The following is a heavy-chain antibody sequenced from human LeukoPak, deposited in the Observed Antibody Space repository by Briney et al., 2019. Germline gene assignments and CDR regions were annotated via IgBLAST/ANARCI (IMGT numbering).Heavy chain of an antibody. V-gene: IGHV4-59*08. CDR2: IYHSGIT. J-gene: IGHJ3*02. CDR1: GGSISTYY. D-gene: IGHD5-18*01. CDR3: ARHGSGYGFGYGAFDI. Sequence: AETPSLTCTVSGGSISTYYWSWLRQPPGKGLEWIGYIYHSGITNYNSSLKSRVTISVDTSKNQFSLKLSSMTAADTAVYFCARHGSGYGFGYGAFDIWGQGTMVTVSS.